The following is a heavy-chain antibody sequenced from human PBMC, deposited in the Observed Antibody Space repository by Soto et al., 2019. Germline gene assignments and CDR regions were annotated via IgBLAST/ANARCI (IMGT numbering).Heavy chain of an antibody. CDR2: INAGNGDT. CDR3: ARDVSSSIDC. CDR1: GYTFTAYA. J-gene: IGHJ4*02. Sequence: QVQLVESGAEVKEPGASVKVSCKASGYTFTAYALHWVRQAPGHRLEWMGWINAGNGDTKYSQNFQDRVTITRDTSAKIVYMEMSSLMSEDTTVYFCARDVSSSIDCCGQGTLVTVSS. V-gene: IGHV1-3*01. D-gene: IGHD6-6*01.